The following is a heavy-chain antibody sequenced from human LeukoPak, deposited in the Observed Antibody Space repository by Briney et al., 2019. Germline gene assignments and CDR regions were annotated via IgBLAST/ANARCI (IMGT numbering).Heavy chain of an antibody. CDR1: GFTFSSYS. D-gene: IGHD6-13*01. CDR2: ISSSSSYV. Sequence: GGSLRLSCAASGFTFSSYSMNWVRQAPGKGLEWVSSISSSSSYVYYADSVKGRFTISRDNAKNSLYLQMNSLRAEDTAVYYCARDVGIAAAGFGYWGQGTLVTVSS. CDR3: ARDVGIAAAGFGY. J-gene: IGHJ4*02. V-gene: IGHV3-21*01.